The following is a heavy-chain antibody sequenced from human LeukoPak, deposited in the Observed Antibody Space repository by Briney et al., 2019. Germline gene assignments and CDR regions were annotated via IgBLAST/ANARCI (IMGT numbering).Heavy chain of an antibody. D-gene: IGHD3-22*01. CDR3: ARGVRAYYYDSSGYYN. Sequence: PGGSLRLSCAASGFTFSSFSMNWVRQVPGKGLEWVSSISSSSSYIYYADSVKGRFTISRDNAKSSLYLQMNSLRAEDTAAYYCARGVRAYYYDSSGYYNWGQGTLVTVSS. CDR1: GFTFSSFS. J-gene: IGHJ4*02. V-gene: IGHV3-21*01. CDR2: ISSSSSYI.